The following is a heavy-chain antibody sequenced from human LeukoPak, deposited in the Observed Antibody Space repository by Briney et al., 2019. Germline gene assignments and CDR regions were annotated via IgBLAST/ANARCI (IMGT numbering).Heavy chain of an antibody. V-gene: IGHV3-21*01. CDR1: GFSLSSYS. D-gene: IGHD1/OR15-1a*01. Sequence: GGSLRLSGAASGFSLSSYSMNWVRQAPGKGLEWVSSISSSSSYIYYADSVKGRFTISRDNAKNALFLQMNSLRAEDTAVYYCATNKNPSPNSFDYWGQGTLVTVSS. J-gene: IGHJ4*02. CDR3: ATNKNPSPNSFDY. CDR2: ISSSSSYI.